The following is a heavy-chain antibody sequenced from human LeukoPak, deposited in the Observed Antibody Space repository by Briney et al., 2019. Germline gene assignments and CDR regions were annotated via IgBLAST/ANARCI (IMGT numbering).Heavy chain of an antibody. CDR2: IKQDGSEK. CDR1: GFTFSSYW. D-gene: IGHD3-22*01. V-gene: IGHV3-7*03. J-gene: IGHJ4*02. CDR3: AKGPHYYDSSGPLDY. Sequence: GGSLRLSCAASGFTFSSYWMSWVRQAPGKGLEWVANIKQDGSEKYYVDSVKGRFTISRDNSKNTLYLQMNSLRAEDTAVYYCAKGPHYYDSSGPLDYWGQGTLVTVSS.